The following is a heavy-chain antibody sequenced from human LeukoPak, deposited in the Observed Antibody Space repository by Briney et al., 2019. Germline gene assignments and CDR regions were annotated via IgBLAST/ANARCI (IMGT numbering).Heavy chain of an antibody. D-gene: IGHD3-10*01. J-gene: IGHJ4*02. V-gene: IGHV3-21*01. CDR1: GFTFSTYT. CDR2: ISSSSSHI. Sequence: GGSLRLSCAASGFTFSTYTMNWVRQAPGKGLEWVSVISSSSSHIYYADSVKGRFTISRDNAKNSLYLQMNSLRAEDTAVYYCARAYYFGSGSYPDYWGQGTLVTVSS. CDR3: ARAYYFGSGSYPDY.